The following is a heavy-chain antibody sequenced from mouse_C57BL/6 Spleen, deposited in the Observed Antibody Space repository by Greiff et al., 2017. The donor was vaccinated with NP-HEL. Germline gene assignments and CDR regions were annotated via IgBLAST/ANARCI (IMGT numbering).Heavy chain of an antibody. Sequence: VQLQQSGAELVKPGASVKLSCTASGFNIKDYDMPWVKQRPEQGLEWIGRIDPEDGETKSAPKFQGQATITADKSSNTAYFQLRSLTYEDTAFYYCAREENAMDYWGQGTSVTVSS. J-gene: IGHJ4*01. CDR2: IDPEDGET. CDR1: GFNIKDYD. CDR3: AREENAMDY. V-gene: IGHV14-2*01.